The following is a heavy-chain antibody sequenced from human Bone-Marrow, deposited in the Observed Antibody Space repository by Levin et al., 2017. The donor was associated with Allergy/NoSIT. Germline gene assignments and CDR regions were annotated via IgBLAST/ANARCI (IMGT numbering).Heavy chain of an antibody. CDR1: GFTFDDYA. J-gene: IGHJ4*02. CDR3: VKGYCSTTSCAHYYFDS. V-gene: IGHV3-9*01. Sequence: SLKISCAASGFTFDDYAMHWVRQAPGKGLEWVSGISWNSGGRRYADSVKGRFTISRDNAKNSLFLQMNSLRAEDTALYSCVKGYCSTTSCAHYYFDSWGQGILVTVSS. CDR2: ISWNSGGR. D-gene: IGHD2-2*01.